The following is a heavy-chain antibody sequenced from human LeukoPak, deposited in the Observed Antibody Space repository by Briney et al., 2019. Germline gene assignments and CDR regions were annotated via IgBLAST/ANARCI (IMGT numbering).Heavy chain of an antibody. J-gene: IGHJ4*02. CDR1: GGSFSGYY. Sequence: SETLSLTCAVYGGSFSGYYWSWIRQPPGKGLEWIGEINHSGSTNYNPSLKSRVTISVDTSKNQFSLKLSSVTAADTAVYYCARHGSGWGYYFDYWGQGTLVTVSS. D-gene: IGHD6-19*01. CDR2: INHSGST. CDR3: ARHGSGWGYYFDY. V-gene: IGHV4-34*01.